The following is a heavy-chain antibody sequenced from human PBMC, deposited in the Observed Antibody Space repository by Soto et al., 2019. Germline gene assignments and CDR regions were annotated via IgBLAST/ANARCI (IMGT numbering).Heavy chain of an antibody. D-gene: IGHD3-10*01. CDR2: IYYSGST. Sequence: PSETLSLTCTVSGGSISSYYWSWIRQPPGKGLEWIGYIYYSGSTNYNPSLKSRVTISVDTSKNQFSLKLSSVTAADTAVYYCARQLLWFGEFLPNWFDPWGQGTLVTVS. V-gene: IGHV4-59*08. J-gene: IGHJ5*02. CDR1: GGSISSYY. CDR3: ARQLLWFGEFLPNWFDP.